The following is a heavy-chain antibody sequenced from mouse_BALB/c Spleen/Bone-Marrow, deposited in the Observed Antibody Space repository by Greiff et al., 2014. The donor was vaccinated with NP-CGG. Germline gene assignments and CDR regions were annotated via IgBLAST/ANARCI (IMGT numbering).Heavy chain of an antibody. J-gene: IGHJ2*01. D-gene: IGHD5-1*01. CDR3: ARDYSGYFDF. CDR2: IRNKANGYTT. V-gene: IGHV7-3*02. CDR1: GFTFTDYF. Sequence: EVQLQQSGGGLVQPGGSLRLSCTTSGFTFTDYFMTWVRQPPGKALEWLGFIRNKANGYTTEYNPSVKGRFTISRDNSQGILYLQMNTLRAEDSAIYYCARDYSGYFDFWGQGTTLTVSS.